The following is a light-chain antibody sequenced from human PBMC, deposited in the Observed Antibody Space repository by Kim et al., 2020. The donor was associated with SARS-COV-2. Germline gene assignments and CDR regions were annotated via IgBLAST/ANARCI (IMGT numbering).Light chain of an antibody. CDR2: GAS. Sequence: VSAGERATLSCRASQSVRSNLAWYHQKPGQPPRLLIYGASTRATDIPARFSGSGSGTEFTLTINRLQSEDFAVYYCQQYYDGPRTFGQGTKVDIK. CDR1: QSVRSN. CDR3: QQYYDGPRT. J-gene: IGKJ1*01. V-gene: IGKV3-15*01.